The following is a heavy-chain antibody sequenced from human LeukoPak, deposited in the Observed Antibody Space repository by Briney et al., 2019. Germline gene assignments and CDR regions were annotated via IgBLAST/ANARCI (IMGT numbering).Heavy chain of an antibody. Sequence: ASVKVSCKASGYTFTSYGISWVRQAPGQGLEWMGWISAYNGNTNYAQKLQGRVTMTTDTSTSTAYMELRSLRSDDTAVYYCARDFLVVVPAAIGYDFWSGRRDYYFDCWGQGTLVTVSS. CDR1: GYTFTSYG. CDR3: ARDFLVVVPAAIGYDFWSGRRDYYFDC. J-gene: IGHJ4*02. V-gene: IGHV1-18*01. D-gene: IGHD2-2*01. CDR2: ISAYNGNT.